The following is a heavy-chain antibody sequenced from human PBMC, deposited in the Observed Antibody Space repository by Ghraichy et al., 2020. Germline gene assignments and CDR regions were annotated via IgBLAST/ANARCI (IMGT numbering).Heavy chain of an antibody. D-gene: IGHD5-18*01. CDR1: GFSLSTSGVG. V-gene: IGHV2-5*01. Sequence: SGPTLVKPTQTLTLTCTFSGFSLSTSGVGVGWIRQPPGKALEWLALIYWNDDKRYSPSLKSRLTITKDTSKNQVVLTMTNMDPVDTATYYCAHRNRYTAMVDYWGQGTLVTVSS. CDR2: IYWNDDK. CDR3: AHRNRYTAMVDY. J-gene: IGHJ4*02.